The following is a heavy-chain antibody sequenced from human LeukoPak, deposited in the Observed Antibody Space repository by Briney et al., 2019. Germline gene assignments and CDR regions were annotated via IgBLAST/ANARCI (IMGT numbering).Heavy chain of an antibody. J-gene: IGHJ4*02. Sequence: PSETLSLTCTVSGGSISSSFYYWGWIRQPPGKGLEWIGSIYYSGSTYYNPSLKSRVTISVDTSKNQFSLKLSSVTAADTAVYYCARVRYYFDYWGQGTLVTVSS. CDR1: GGSISSSFYY. CDR2: IYYSGST. V-gene: IGHV4-39*07. D-gene: IGHD4-17*01. CDR3: ARVRYYFDY.